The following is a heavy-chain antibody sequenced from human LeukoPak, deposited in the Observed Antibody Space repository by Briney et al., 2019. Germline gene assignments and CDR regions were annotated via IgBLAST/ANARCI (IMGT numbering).Heavy chain of an antibody. CDR3: ARSDFYDFPPNWYFDL. V-gene: IGHV4-59*01. CDR2: IYYSGST. J-gene: IGHJ2*01. CDR1: GGSISRYY. Sequence: KSSETLSLTCTVSGGSISRYYWSWIRQPPGKGLEWIGYIYYSGSTNYNPSLKSRVTISVDTSKNQFSLKLSSVTAADTAVYYCARSDFYDFPPNWYFDLWGRGTLVTVSS. D-gene: IGHD3-3*01.